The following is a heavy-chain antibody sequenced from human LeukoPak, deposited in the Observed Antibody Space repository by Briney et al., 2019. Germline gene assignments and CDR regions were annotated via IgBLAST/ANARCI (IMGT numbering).Heavy chain of an antibody. D-gene: IGHD3-22*01. CDR2: IYYSGST. Sequence: SETLSLTCTVSGGSISSSSYYWGWIRQPPGKGLEWIGSIYYSGSTYYNPSLRSRVILSVDTSMNQFSLKLISVTAADTGVYYCARDQYYSSGYYYWGQGTLVTVSS. CDR3: ARDQYYSSGYYY. CDR1: GGSISSSSYY. V-gene: IGHV4-39*07. J-gene: IGHJ4*02.